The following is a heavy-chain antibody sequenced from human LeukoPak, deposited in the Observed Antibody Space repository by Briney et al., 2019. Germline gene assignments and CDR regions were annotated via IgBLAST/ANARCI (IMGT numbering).Heavy chain of an antibody. CDR2: INHSGST. D-gene: IGHD6-19*01. CDR3: AREVGYSSGWLDY. Sequence: SETLSLTCAVYGGSFSGYYWSWIRQPPGKGLEWIGEINHSGSTNYNPSLKSRVTISVDTSKNQFSLKLSSVTAADTAVYYCAREVGYSSGWLDYWGQGTLVTVSS. J-gene: IGHJ4*02. V-gene: IGHV4-34*01. CDR1: GGSFSGYY.